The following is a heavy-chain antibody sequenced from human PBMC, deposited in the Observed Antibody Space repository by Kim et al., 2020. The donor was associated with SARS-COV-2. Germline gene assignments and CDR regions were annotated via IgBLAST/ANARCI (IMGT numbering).Heavy chain of an antibody. D-gene: IGHD6-25*01. V-gene: IGHV3-23*01. CDR3: ARDPAATMRWFGL. CDR2: ITGSGDSR. CDR1: GFTFSTYA. J-gene: IGHJ5*02. Sequence: GGSLRLSCAASGFTFSTYAMSWVRQPLGKGLEWVSVITGSGDSRYYADSVKGRFIISRDNSETTLYLQMNSLRVEDTAVYYCARDPAATMRWFGLRGQGTLVIVFS.